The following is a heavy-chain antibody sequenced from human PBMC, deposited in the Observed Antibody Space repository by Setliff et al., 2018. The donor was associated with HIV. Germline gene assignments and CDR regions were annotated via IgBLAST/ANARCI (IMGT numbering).Heavy chain of an antibody. J-gene: IGHJ3*02. CDR1: GYTFTGYF. V-gene: IGHV1-2*06. Sequence: ASVKVSCKASGYTFTGYFLHWVRQAPGQGLEWMGRINPNSGGTNYAQKFQGRVTMTRDTSTSTAYMELSRLRSDDTAVYYCATKLHCTNGVCLDAFDIWGQGTMVTVS. CDR3: ATKLHCTNGVCLDAFDI. D-gene: IGHD2-8*01. CDR2: INPNSGGT.